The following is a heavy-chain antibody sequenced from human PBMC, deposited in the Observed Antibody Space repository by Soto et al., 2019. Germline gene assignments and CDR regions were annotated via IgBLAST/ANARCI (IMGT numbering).Heavy chain of an antibody. D-gene: IGHD1-26*01. CDR3: ATSLNRVGAVLKPYFDI. CDR2: FDPEDGET. J-gene: IGHJ3*02. CDR1: GYTLTELS. Sequence: ASVKVSCKVSGYTLTELSMHWVRQAPGKGLEWMGGFDPEDGETIYAQKFQGRVTMTEDTSTDTAYMELSSLRSEDTAVYYCATSLNRVGAVLKPYFDIWGQGTMVTVSS. V-gene: IGHV1-24*01.